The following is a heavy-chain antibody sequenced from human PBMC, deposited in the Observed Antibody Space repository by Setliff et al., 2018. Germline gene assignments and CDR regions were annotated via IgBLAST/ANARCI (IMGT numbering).Heavy chain of an antibody. J-gene: IGHJ6*02. CDR2: IRYDGSNK. Sequence: GGSLRLSCAASGFTFSSYGMHWVRQAPGKGLEWVAFIRYDGSNKYYADSVKGRFTISRGNSKNTLYLQMNSLRAEDTAVYYCARDLDYGSGRIDMDVWGQGTTVTVSS. CDR3: ARDLDYGSGRIDMDV. CDR1: GFTFSSYG. V-gene: IGHV3-30*02. D-gene: IGHD3-10*01.